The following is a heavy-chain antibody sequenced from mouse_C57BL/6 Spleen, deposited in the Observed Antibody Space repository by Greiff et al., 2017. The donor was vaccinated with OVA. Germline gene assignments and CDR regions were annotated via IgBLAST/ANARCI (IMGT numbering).Heavy chain of an antibody. CDR3: ARHLGLDY. J-gene: IGHJ2*01. Sequence: EVKLQQPGPELVKPGASVKISCKASGYTFTDYYMNWVKQSHGKSLEWIGDINPNNGGTSYNQKFKGKATLTVDKSSSTAYMELRSLTSEDSAVYYCARHLGLDYWGQGTTLTVAS. CDR2: INPNNGGT. V-gene: IGHV1-26*01. D-gene: IGHD4-1*01. CDR1: GYTFTDYY.